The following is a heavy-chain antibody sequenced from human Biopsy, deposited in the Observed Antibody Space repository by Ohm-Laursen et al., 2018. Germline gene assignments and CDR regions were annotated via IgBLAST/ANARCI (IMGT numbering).Heavy chain of an antibody. CDR2: MSPNTGNT. CDR3: ARWETTLGRSLDS. V-gene: IGHV1-8*01. Sequence: ASVKVSCKAFGYTFTSHDINWVRQATGQGLEWMGWMSPNTGNTVYAQRFQDRVTMTSDTSTGTAYMELTSLTSDDTAVYFCARWETTLGRSLDSWGQGTPVAVSS. J-gene: IGHJ4*02. CDR1: GYTFTSHD. D-gene: IGHD1-26*01.